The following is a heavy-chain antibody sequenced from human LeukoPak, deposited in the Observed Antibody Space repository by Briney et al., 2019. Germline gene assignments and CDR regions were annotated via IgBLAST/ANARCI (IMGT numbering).Heavy chain of an antibody. CDR1: GFTFSSYG. J-gene: IGHJ3*01. V-gene: IGHV3-30*18. Sequence: PGRSLRLSCAASGFTFSSYGMHWVRQTPGKGLEWVALISFDGSIEYYVDSVKGRFTISRDYSKNTLFLQMNSLRPEDTAVYYCAKDSDIAVAGSDDALDVWGQGTMVTVSS. CDR2: ISFDGSIE. D-gene: IGHD6-19*01. CDR3: AKDSDIAVAGSDDALDV.